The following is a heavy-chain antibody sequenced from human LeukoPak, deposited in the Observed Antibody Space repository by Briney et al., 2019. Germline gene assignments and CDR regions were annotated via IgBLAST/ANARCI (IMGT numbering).Heavy chain of an antibody. V-gene: IGHV3-23*01. Sequence: GGSLRLSCAASGFTFSSYAMSWFRQAPGKGLEWVSAISGSGGSTYYADSVKGRFTISRDNSKNTLYLQMNSLRAEDTAVYYCAKATRGGDYEDYWGQGTLVTVSS. J-gene: IGHJ4*02. D-gene: IGHD4-17*01. CDR2: ISGSGGST. CDR1: GFTFSSYA. CDR3: AKATRGGDYEDY.